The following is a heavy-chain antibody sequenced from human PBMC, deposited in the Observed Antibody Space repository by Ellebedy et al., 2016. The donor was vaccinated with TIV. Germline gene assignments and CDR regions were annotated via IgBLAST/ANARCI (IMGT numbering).Heavy chain of an antibody. CDR1: GFSLSTSGVG. CDR2: IYWDDDK. Sequence: SGPTLVKPTQTLTLTCTFSGFSLSTSGVGVGWIRQPPGKALEWLALIYWDDDKRYSTSLKTRLTISKDTSKNQVVLTMTNMDPVDTATYYCARIRYSSSWYGFYFDYWGQGTLVTVSS. V-gene: IGHV2-5*02. CDR3: ARIRYSSSWYGFYFDY. D-gene: IGHD6-13*01. J-gene: IGHJ4*02.